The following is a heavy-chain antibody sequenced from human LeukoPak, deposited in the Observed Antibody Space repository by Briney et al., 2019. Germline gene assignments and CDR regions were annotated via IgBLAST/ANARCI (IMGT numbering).Heavy chain of an antibody. Sequence: SETLSLTCTVSGGSISSYYWSWVRQPPGKGLEWIGYIYYSGSTNYNPSLKSRVTISVDTSKNQFSLRLSSVIAADTAVYYCAREFSTSSTAFDMWGQGTMVTVSS. D-gene: IGHD6-6*01. CDR3: AREFSTSSTAFDM. CDR1: GGSISSYY. J-gene: IGHJ3*02. V-gene: IGHV4-59*12. CDR2: IYYSGST.